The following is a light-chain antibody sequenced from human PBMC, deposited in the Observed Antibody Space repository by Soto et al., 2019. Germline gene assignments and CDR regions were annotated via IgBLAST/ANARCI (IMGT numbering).Light chain of an antibody. CDR3: SSYTSSSTPPYV. CDR2: DVS. V-gene: IGLV2-14*01. J-gene: IGLJ1*01. CDR1: SSDVGGYNY. Sequence: QSVLTQPASVSGSPGQSITISCTGTSSDVGGYNYVSWYQQHPGKAPKLMIYDVSNRPSGVSNRFSGSKSGNTASLTISALQAQDQAHDHCSSYTSSSTPPYVXGTGTKVTVL.